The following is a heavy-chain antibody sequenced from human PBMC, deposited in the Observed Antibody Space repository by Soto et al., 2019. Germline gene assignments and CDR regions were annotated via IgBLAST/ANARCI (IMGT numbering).Heavy chain of an antibody. D-gene: IGHD1-26*01. V-gene: IGHV3-33*01. CDR2: IWYDGSND. J-gene: IGHJ6*02. Sequence: GGSLRLSCAASGFTFSNYGMHWVRQAPGKGLEWVAIIWYDGSNDHYVDSVKGRFTISRDNSKTTLSLQMNSLRAEDTAVYYCARDRWEFQLFYYGLDVWSQRTTVTASS. CDR3: ARDRWEFQLFYYGLDV. CDR1: GFTFSNYG.